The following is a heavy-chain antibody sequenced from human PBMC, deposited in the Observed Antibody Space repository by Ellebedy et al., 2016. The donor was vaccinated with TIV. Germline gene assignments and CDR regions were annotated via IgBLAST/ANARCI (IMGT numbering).Heavy chain of an antibody. Sequence: ASVKVSCKASGGTFSSYAISWVRQAPGQGLEWMGRIIPILGIANYAQKFQGRVTITADKSTSTAYMELRSLRSDDTAVYYCARALRLRAFDIWGQGTMVTVSS. J-gene: IGHJ3*02. CDR3: ARALRLRAFDI. V-gene: IGHV1-69*04. D-gene: IGHD4-17*01. CDR1: GGTFSSYA. CDR2: IIPILGIA.